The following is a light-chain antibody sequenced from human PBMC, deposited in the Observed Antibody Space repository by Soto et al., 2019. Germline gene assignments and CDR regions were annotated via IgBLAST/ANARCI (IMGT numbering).Light chain of an antibody. V-gene: IGLV2-23*01. J-gene: IGLJ1*01. CDR1: SIDVGHPYNY. CDR3: CSYAGSIVYV. Sequence: QSALTQPASVSGSPGQSITISCTGTSIDVGHPYNYVSWYQQHPGKAPKLMIYEGSKRPSGVSNRFSGSKSGNTASLTISGLQAEDEADYYCCSYAGSIVYVFGTGTKVTVL. CDR2: EGS.